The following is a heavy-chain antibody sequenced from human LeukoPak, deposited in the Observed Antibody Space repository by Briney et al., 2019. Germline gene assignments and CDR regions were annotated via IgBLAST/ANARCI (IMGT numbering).Heavy chain of an antibody. J-gene: IGHJ4*02. Sequence: GGSLRLSCAASGFTFDDYGMSWVRQAPGKGLEWVANIKEDGSEKYYVDSVKGRFTISRDNAKNSLYLQMNSLRAEDTAVYYCARDWVIHYWGQGTLVTVSS. CDR2: IKEDGSEK. CDR3: ARDWVIHY. V-gene: IGHV3-7*01. D-gene: IGHD3-16*02. CDR1: GFTFDDYG.